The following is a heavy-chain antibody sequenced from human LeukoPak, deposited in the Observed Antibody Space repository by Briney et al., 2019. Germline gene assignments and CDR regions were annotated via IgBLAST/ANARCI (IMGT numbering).Heavy chain of an antibody. V-gene: IGHV4-39*07. CDR3: AGYCTNGVCPLDDY. D-gene: IGHD2-8*01. CDR1: GGSISSSSYY. Sequence: SETLSLTCTVSGGSISSSSYYWGWIRQPPGKGLEWIGSIYYSGSTYYNPSLKSRVTISVNTSKNQFSLKLSSVTAADTAVYYCAGYCTNGVCPLDDYWGQGTLVTVSS. J-gene: IGHJ4*02. CDR2: IYYSGST.